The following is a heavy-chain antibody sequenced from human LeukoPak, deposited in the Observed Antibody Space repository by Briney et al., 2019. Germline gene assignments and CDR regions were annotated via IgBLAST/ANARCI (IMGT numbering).Heavy chain of an antibody. D-gene: IGHD3-22*01. J-gene: IGHJ4*02. V-gene: IGHV4-4*07. CDR1: GGSISSYY. CDR2: IYTSGST. CDR3: ARDLGVPNYDSSGSYFDY. Sequence: PSETLSLTCTVSGGSISSYYWSWIRQPAGKGLEWIGRIYTSGSTNYNPSLKSRVTMSVDTSKNQFSLKLSSVTAADTAVYYCARDLGVPNYDSSGSYFDYWGQGTLVTVSP.